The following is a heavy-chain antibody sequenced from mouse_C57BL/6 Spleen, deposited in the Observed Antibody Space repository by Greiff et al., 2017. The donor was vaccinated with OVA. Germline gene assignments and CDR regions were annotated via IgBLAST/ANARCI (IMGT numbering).Heavy chain of an antibody. CDR2: ISNGGGST. V-gene: IGHV5-12*01. CDR3: ARRYSNDDYFDY. J-gene: IGHJ2*01. CDR1: GFTFSDYY. Sequence: EVMLVESGGGLVQPGGSLKLSCAASGFTFSDYYMYWVRQTPEKRLEWVAYISNGGGSTYYPDTVKGRFTISRDNAKNTRYLQMGRLKSEDTAMYYYARRYSNDDYFDYWGQGTTLTVSS. D-gene: IGHD2-12*01.